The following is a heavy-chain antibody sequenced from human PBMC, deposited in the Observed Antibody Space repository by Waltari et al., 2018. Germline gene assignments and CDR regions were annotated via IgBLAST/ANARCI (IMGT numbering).Heavy chain of an antibody. J-gene: IGHJ4*02. CDR1: GASISSGTYY. CDR3: ARGIAKGGYGAVDY. V-gene: IGHV4-61*02. D-gene: IGHD5-18*01. CDR2: IHISGST. Sequence: QVHLQESGPGLVRPSQTLSLTCNVSGASISSGTYYWNWIRQPAGKGPEWIGRIHISGSTNYSPSLKSRVTISVDTSNNQFSLKLTSVTAADTAVHYCARGIAKGGYGAVDYWGQGRLVTVSS.